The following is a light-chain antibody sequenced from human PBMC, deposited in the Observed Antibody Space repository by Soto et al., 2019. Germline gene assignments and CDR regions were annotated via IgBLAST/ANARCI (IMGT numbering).Light chain of an antibody. CDR2: EVS. CDR3: CSYVGSSILM. J-gene: IGLJ3*02. V-gene: IGLV2-23*02. CDR1: SSDVGLYNL. Sequence: QSALTQPASVSGSPGQSITISCTGTSSDVGLYNLVSWYQQLPDKAPKLLIYEVSERPSGISDRFSGSKSGNTASLTISGRQDEDEAKYYCCSYVGSSILMFGGGTKVTVL.